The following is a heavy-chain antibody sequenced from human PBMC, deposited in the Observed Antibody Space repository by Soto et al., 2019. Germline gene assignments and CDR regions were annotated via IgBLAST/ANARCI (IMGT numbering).Heavy chain of an antibody. J-gene: IGHJ6*02. CDR2: IYYSGST. CDR3: ARDRRSITIFGVVGLPDV. V-gene: IGHV4-59*01. D-gene: IGHD3-3*01. CDR1: GGSISSYY. Sequence: KTSETLSLTCTVSGGSISSYYWSWIRQPPGKGLEWIGYIYYSGSTNYNPSLKSRVTISVDTSKNQFSLKLSSVTAADTAVYYCARDRRSITIFGVVGLPDVWGQGTTVTVSS.